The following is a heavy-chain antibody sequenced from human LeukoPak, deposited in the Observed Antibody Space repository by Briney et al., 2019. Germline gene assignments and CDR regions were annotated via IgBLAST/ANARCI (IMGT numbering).Heavy chain of an antibody. CDR1: GYSFTSYW. V-gene: IGHV5-51*01. CDR2: IYPGDSDT. Sequence: GESLKISCKGSGYSFTSYWIGGVRQMPGKGLEWMAIIYPGDSDTRYSTSFQGQVTISADKSISTAYLQWSSLKASDTAMYYCARAVGAVAGNFDYWGQGTLVTVSS. J-gene: IGHJ4*02. D-gene: IGHD6-19*01. CDR3: ARAVGAVAGNFDY.